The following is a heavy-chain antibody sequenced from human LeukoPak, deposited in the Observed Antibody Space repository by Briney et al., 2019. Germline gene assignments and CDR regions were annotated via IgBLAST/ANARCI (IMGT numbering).Heavy chain of an antibody. CDR2: LYSGGDT. CDR1: GFTVGTQY. V-gene: IGHV3-53*01. CDR3: ARVGDHYHWYFDL. D-gene: IGHD3-10*01. Sequence: GGSLRLFCAASGFTVGTQYMNWVRQAPGKGLEWLSILYSGGDTYYADSVKGRFTNSRDNSRNTMSLQMNSLRIEDTAVYYCARVGDHYHWYFDLWGRGTLVTVSS. J-gene: IGHJ2*01.